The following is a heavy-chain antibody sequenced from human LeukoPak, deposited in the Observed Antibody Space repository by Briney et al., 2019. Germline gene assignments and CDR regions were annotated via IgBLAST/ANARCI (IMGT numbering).Heavy chain of an antibody. CDR1: GGSISNYY. V-gene: IGHV4-59*08. J-gene: IGHJ4*02. D-gene: IGHD3-22*01. CDR3: ARGGYYDSSGYYYHFDY. Sequence: SETLSLTCTVSGGSISNYYWSWMRQPPGKGLEWIGYIYYSGSTNYNPSLKSRVTMSVYTSKNHFSLRLSSVTAADTAVYYCARGGYYDSSGYYYHFDYWGQGTLVTVSS. CDR2: IYYSGST.